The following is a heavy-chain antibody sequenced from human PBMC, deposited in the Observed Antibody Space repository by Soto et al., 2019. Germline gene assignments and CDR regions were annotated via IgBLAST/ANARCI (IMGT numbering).Heavy chain of an antibody. CDR3: AHLAPYAQYNLAY. CDR1: GFSLSTGGVG. D-gene: IGHD1-20*01. CDR2: IYWNGET. V-gene: IGHV2-5*01. Sequence: SGPTLVNPTQTLTLTCNFSGFSLSTGGVGVAWVRQPPGKALEWLTLIYWNGETRTSPSLENRLTVTKDASKNQVALTMTHMDPVDTDTYYCAHLAPYAQYNLAYWGQGIRGTVSS. J-gene: IGHJ4*02.